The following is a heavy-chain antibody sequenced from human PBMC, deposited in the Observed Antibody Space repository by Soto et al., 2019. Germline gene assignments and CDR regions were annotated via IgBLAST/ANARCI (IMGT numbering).Heavy chain of an antibody. CDR3: SYGSSFDY. D-gene: IGHD3-10*01. Sequence: SETLSLTCTVSGGSLGSYYWSWIRQPPGKGLEWIGYVFYTGRANYNASLKSRVSISLDTSNYQFSLQLNSVTAADTAVYYCSYGSSFDYWGQGTLVTVSS. J-gene: IGHJ4*02. CDR1: GGSLGSYY. V-gene: IGHV4-59*03. CDR2: VFYTGRA.